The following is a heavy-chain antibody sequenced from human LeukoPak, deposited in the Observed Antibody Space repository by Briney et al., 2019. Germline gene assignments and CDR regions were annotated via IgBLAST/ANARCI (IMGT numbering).Heavy chain of an antibody. V-gene: IGHV3-15*01. CDR1: GFAFRNAW. J-gene: IGHJ5*02. Sequence: PGGSRRLSGAAPGFAFRNAWMSWVRQAPGKGLEWGGRIYSKTEGGTTDYAAPVKGRFTISRDDSKNPLYLQMNSLKTDDTAVYYCPSIRGYGSARPFDPWGQGTLVTVSS. CDR2: IYSKTEGGTT. CDR3: PSIRGYGSARPFDP. D-gene: IGHD3-10*01.